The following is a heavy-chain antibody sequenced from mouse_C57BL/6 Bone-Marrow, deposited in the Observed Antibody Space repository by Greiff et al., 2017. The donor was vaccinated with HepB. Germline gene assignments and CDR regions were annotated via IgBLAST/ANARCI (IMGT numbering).Heavy chain of an antibody. J-gene: IGHJ1*03. Sequence: EVMLVESGGGLVKPGGSLKLSCAASGFTFSSYAMSWVRQTPEKRLEWVATISDGGSYTYYPDNVKGRFTISRDNAKNNLYLQMSHLKSEDTAMYYCARDTSNYYGSSSRGYFDVWGTGTTVTVSS. D-gene: IGHD1-1*01. V-gene: IGHV5-4*01. CDR1: GFTFSSYA. CDR3: ARDTSNYYGSSSRGYFDV. CDR2: ISDGGSYT.